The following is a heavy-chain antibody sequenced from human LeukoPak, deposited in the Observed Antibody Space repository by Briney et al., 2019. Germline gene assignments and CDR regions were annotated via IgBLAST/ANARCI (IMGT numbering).Heavy chain of an antibody. J-gene: IGHJ5*02. CDR3: ARGGLPDSSSWYNWFDP. D-gene: IGHD6-13*01. CDR1: GFTFSSYG. CDR2: IRYDGSNK. V-gene: IGHV3-30*02. Sequence: PGGSLRLSCAASGFTFSSYGMHWVRQAPGKGLEWVAFIRYDGSNKYYADSVKGRFTISRDNSKNTPYLQMNSLRAEDTAVYYCARGGLPDSSSWYNWFDPWGQGTLVTVSS.